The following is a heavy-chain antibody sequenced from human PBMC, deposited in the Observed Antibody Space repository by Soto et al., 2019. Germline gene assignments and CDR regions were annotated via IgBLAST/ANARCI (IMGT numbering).Heavy chain of an antibody. D-gene: IGHD6-6*01. CDR3: AREGYSSSPPFYYYYGMDV. CDR2: ISYDGSNK. CDR1: GFTFSSYA. J-gene: IGHJ6*02. Sequence: PGGSLRLSCAASGFTFSSYAMHWVRQAPGKGLEWVAVISYDGSNKYYADSVKGRFTISRDNSKNTLYLQMNSLRAEDTAVYYCAREGYSSSPPFYYYYGMDVWGQGTTVTVSS. V-gene: IGHV3-30-3*01.